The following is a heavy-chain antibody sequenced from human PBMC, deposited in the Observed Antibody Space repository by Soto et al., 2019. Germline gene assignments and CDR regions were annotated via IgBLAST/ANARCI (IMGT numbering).Heavy chain of an antibody. CDR2: ISGRGGST. Sequence: GGSLRLSCAASGFTFSSYAMSWVRQAPGKGLEWVSAISGRGGSTYYADSVKGRFTISRDNSKNTLYLQMNSLRAEDTAVYYCARGDRVPHDAXDIWGQGTMVTVSS. V-gene: IGHV3-23*01. CDR3: ARGDRVPHDAXDI. J-gene: IGHJ3*02. CDR1: GFTFSSYA. D-gene: IGHD3-10*01.